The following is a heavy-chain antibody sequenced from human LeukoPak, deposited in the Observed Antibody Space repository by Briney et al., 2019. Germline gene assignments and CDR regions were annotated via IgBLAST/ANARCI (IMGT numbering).Heavy chain of an antibody. CDR3: ARSGGPYCGGDCSSAMDV. CDR1: GYSFTSYW. V-gene: IGHV5-51*01. J-gene: IGHJ3*01. Sequence: GESLKISCKGSGYSFTSYWIGWVRQMPGKGLEWMGIIYPGDSDTRYSPSFQGQVTISADKSISTAYLQWSSLKASDTAMYYCARSGGPYCGGDCSSAMDVWGQGTMVTVSS. D-gene: IGHD2-21*02. CDR2: IYPGDSDT.